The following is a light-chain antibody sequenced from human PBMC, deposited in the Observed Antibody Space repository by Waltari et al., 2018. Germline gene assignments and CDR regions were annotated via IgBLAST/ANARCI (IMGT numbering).Light chain of an antibody. J-gene: IGKJ4*01. CDR3: QQSYSTPPRLT. CDR2: AAS. Sequence: DIQMTQSPSSLSASVGDRVTITCRASQSLSSYLNWYQQKPGKAPKLLIYAASSLQSGVPSRFSGSGSGTDFTLTISSLQPEDFATYYCQQSYSTPPRLTFGGGTKVEIK. CDR1: QSLSSY. V-gene: IGKV1-39*01.